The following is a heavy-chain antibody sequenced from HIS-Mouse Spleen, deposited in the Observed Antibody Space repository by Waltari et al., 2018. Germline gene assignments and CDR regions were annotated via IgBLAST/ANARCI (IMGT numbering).Heavy chain of an antibody. CDR1: GFTFDDYA. J-gene: IGHJ4*02. CDR2: IEWNSGSI. V-gene: IGHV3-9*01. D-gene: IGHD1-26*01. Sequence: EVQLVESGGGLVQPGRSLRLSCAASGFTFDDYAMHWVRQAPGKGLEWVSGIEWNSGSIGYADSVKGRFTISRDNAKNSLYLQMNSLRAEDTALYYCAKGRDGSYFDYWGQGTLVTVSS. CDR3: AKGRDGSYFDY.